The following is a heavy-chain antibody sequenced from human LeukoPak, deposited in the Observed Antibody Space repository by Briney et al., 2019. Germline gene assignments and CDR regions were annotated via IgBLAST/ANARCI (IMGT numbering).Heavy chain of an antibody. V-gene: IGHV1-2*02. Sequence: ASVKVSCKASGYTFTGYYMHWVRQAPGQGLEWMGWIYPNSGATKYAQKFQGRVTMTRDTSISTAYMELSGLRSDDTAVYYCGTLLSNGPFDYWGQGSPVTVSS. CDR2: IYPNSGAT. J-gene: IGHJ4*02. CDR3: GTLLSNGPFDY. CDR1: GYTFTGYY.